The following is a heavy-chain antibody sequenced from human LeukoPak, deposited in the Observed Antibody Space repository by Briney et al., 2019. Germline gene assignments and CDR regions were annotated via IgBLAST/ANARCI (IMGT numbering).Heavy chain of an antibody. J-gene: IGHJ4*02. D-gene: IGHD4-17*01. V-gene: IGHV3-73*01. Sequence: GGSLRLSCAASGFTFNTYAMSWVRQASGNGLEWVGRIRSKANSYATSSAASVKGRFTISRDDSKNTAYLQMNSLKTEDTAVYYCTRDYGVLFDYWGQGTLVTVSS. CDR2: IRSKANSYAT. CDR1: GFTFNTYA. CDR3: TRDYGVLFDY.